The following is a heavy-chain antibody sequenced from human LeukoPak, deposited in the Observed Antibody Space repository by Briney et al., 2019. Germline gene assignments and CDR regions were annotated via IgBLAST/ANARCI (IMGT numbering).Heavy chain of an antibody. D-gene: IGHD5-18*01. CDR1: GGSISSSFYY. V-gene: IGHV4-39*01. J-gene: IGHJ4*02. Sequence: PSETLSLTCTVSGGSISSSFYYWGWIRQPPGKGLEWIGSIYHSGSTYYNPSLKSRVTISVDTSRNQFSLKLSSVTAADTAVYYCARGRYSVLDYWGQGTLVTVSS. CDR3: ARGRYSVLDY. CDR2: IYHSGST.